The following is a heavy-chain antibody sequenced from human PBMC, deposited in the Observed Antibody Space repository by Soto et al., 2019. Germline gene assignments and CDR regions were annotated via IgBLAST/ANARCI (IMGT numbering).Heavy chain of an antibody. J-gene: IGHJ4*02. CDR1: GGSISSGCYY. CDR2: INHSGST. D-gene: IGHD3-22*01. V-gene: IGHV4-39*01. CDR3: ASQHYYDSSGYYVVY. Sequence: SETLSLTCTVSGGSISSGCYYWSWIRQHPGKGLEWIGDINHSGSTNYNPSLKSRVTISVDTSKNQFSLKLSSVTATDTAVYYCASQHYYDSSGYYVVYWGQGTLVTVSS.